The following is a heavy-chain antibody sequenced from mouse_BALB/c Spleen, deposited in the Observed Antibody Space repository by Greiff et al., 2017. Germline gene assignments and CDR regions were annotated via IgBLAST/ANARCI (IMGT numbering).Heavy chain of an antibody. Sequence: QVQLQQSGAELMKPGASVKISCKATGYTFSSYWIEWVKQRPGHGLEWIGEILPGSGSTNYNEKFKGKATFTADTSSNTAYMQLSSLTSEDSAVYYCAGGSWLAYWGQGTLVTVSA. CDR1: GYTFSSYW. V-gene: IGHV1-9*01. CDR3: AGGSWLAY. CDR2: ILPGSGST. J-gene: IGHJ3*01.